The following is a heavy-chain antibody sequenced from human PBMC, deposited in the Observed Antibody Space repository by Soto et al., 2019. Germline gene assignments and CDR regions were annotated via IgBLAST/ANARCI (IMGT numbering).Heavy chain of an antibody. CDR2: TYFRSKWYN. J-gene: IGHJ4*02. CDR1: GDSVSSNIAA. D-gene: IGHD2-15*01. V-gene: IGHV6-1*01. Sequence: SQTLSLTCAISGDSVSSNIAAWNWIRQSPSRGLEWLGRTYFRSKWYNEYAPSVKSRITITPDTSKNQFSLQLHSVTPEDGALYYCARGAAIRGPCSGDNCYYNYGSWGKGSQGSVSS. CDR3: ARGAAIRGPCSGDNCYYNYGS.